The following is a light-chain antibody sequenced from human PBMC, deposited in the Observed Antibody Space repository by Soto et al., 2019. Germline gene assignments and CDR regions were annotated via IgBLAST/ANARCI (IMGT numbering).Light chain of an antibody. CDR3: QQYCSSPWT. CDR2: GAS. Sequence: EIVLTQSPGTLSLSPGERATLSCRASQSVSSSYLAWYQQKPGQAPRLLIYGASSRATGIPDRFSGSGSGTDFTLPISRLGPEDFAVYYCQQYCSSPWTFGQGTKVEIK. J-gene: IGKJ1*01. CDR1: QSVSSSY. V-gene: IGKV3-20*01.